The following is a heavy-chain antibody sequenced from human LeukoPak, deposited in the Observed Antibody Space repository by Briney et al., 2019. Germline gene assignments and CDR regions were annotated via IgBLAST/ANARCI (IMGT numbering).Heavy chain of an antibody. D-gene: IGHD7-27*01. CDR2: IIPGNGKT. Sequence: ASVKVSCKASGYSFITYDMYWVRQAPGQRLEWMGWIIPGNGKTKYSQKFQGRVSTTRDTSATTVYMDLSSLRSEDTAVYYCARDGVVGTGIAFDIWGQGTMVTVSS. CDR1: GYSFITYD. CDR3: ARDGVVGTGIAFDI. J-gene: IGHJ3*02. V-gene: IGHV1-3*01.